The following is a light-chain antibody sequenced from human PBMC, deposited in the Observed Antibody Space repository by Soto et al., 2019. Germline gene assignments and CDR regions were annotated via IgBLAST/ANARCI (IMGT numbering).Light chain of an antibody. CDR2: EVS. V-gene: IGLV2-14*01. CDR3: SSYTSSSTRVI. CDR1: NSDVGGYKY. Sequence: QSALTQPASVSGSPGQSITISCTGTNSDVGGYKYVSWYHQHPGKAPQLMIFEVSKRPSGVSNRFSASKSGNTASLTISGLQAEDEADYYCSSYTSSSTRVIFGGGTKLTVL. J-gene: IGLJ2*01.